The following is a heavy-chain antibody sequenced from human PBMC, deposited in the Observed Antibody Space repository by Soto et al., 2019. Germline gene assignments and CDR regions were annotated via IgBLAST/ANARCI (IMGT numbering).Heavy chain of an antibody. Sequence: PGGSLRFSCAASGFTFDDYTMHWVRQSPGKGLEWVSLISWDGGSTYYADSVKGRFTISRDNSKNSLYLQMNSLRTEDTALYYCAKDILSTSYDILTGYYLSYGMDVWGQGTTVTVSS. CDR3: AKDILSTSYDILTGYYLSYGMDV. CDR2: ISWDGGST. J-gene: IGHJ6*02. D-gene: IGHD3-9*01. CDR1: GFTFDDYT. V-gene: IGHV3-43*01.